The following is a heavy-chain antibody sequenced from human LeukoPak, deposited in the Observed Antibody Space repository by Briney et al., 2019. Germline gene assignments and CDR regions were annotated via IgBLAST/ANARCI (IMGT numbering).Heavy chain of an antibody. J-gene: IGHJ4*02. CDR3: ASSEWSGYPYYFDY. V-gene: IGHV1-69*04. D-gene: IGHD3-3*01. CDR2: IIPILGIA. CDR1: GGTFSSYA. Sequence: SVKVSCKASGGTFSSYAISWVRQAPGQGLEWMGRIIPILGIANYAQKFQGRVTITADKSTSTAYMELSSLRSEGTAVYYCASSEWSGYPYYFDYWGQGTLVTVSS.